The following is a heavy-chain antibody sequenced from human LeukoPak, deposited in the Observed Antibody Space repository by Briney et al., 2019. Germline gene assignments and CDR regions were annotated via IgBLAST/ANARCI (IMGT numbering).Heavy chain of an antibody. D-gene: IGHD1-26*01. CDR1: GYTFTGYY. CDR2: INPNSGGT. V-gene: IGHV1-2*02. Sequence: VASVKVSCKASGYTFTGYYMHWVRQAPGQGLGWMGWINPNSGGTNYAQKFQGRVTMTRGTSISTAYMELSRLRSDDTAVYYCARVPPQPYSGSYSFFDYWGQGTLVTVSS. CDR3: ARVPPQPYSGSYSFFDY. J-gene: IGHJ4*02.